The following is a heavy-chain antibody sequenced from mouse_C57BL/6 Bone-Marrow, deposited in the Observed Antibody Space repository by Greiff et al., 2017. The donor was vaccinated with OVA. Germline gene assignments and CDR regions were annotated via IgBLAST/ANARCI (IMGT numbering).Heavy chain of an antibody. V-gene: IGHV2-9-1*01. CDR2: IWTGGGN. J-gene: IGHJ3*01. CDR1: GFSLTSYA. Sequence: QVQLQQSGPGLVAPSQSLSITCTVSGFSLTSYAISWVRQPPGKGLEWLGVIWTGGGNNYNSALKSRLSISKDNAKSQVFLKMNSLQTDDTARYYCARNSLDRLRKAWFAYWGQGTLVTVAA. CDR3: ARNSLDRLRKAWFAY. D-gene: IGHD1-2*01.